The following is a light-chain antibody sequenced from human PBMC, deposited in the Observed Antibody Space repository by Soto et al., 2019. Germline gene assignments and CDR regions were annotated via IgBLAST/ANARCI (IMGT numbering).Light chain of an antibody. J-gene: IGKJ2*01. V-gene: IGKV3-20*01. CDR2: AAS. Sequence: EIVLTQSPGTLSLSPGERATLSCRASRSFASSYLAWYQRKPGQPPRLLIYAASNRATCIPDRFTGSGSGADFTLSISRVEPEESAVYYCQQYGPSPPYTFGQGTKVEVK. CDR1: RSFASSY. CDR3: QQYGPSPPYT.